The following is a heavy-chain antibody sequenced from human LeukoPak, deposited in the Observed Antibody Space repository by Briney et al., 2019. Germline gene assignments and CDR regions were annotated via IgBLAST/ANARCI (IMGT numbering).Heavy chain of an antibody. Sequence: SETLSLICAVSGGSISSGGYSWSWVWQPPGEGLEWAGYIYRSGNTYYNPSLQSRVTISLDRSKSQFSLKLSSITAVDTCVYYCASGNTGYYRYYFDIWGQGTMVTVSS. CDR3: ASGNTGYYRYYFDI. V-gene: IGHV4-30-2*01. CDR1: GGSISSGGYS. J-gene: IGHJ3*02. D-gene: IGHD5-12*01. CDR2: IYRSGNT.